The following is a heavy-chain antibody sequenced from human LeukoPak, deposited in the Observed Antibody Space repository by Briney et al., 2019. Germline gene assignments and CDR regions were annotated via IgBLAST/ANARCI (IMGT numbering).Heavy chain of an antibody. V-gene: IGHV3-21*01. D-gene: IGHD3-22*01. CDR1: GFTFSSYA. CDR3: AREIDYYDSSGYYSDYFDY. CDR2: ISSSSSYI. Sequence: PGGSLRLSCAASGFTFSSYAMSWVRQAPGKGLEWVSSISSSSSYIYYADSVKGRFTISRDNAKNSLYLQMNSLRAEDTAVYYCAREIDYYDSSGYYSDYFDYWGQGTLVTVSS. J-gene: IGHJ4*02.